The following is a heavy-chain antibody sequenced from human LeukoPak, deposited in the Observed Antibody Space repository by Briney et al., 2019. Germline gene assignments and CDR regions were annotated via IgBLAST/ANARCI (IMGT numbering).Heavy chain of an antibody. J-gene: IGHJ4*02. CDR1: GGSFSGYY. V-gene: IGHV4-34*01. CDR2: INHSGST. CDR3: ARGSLRWITIFGEADYYFDY. Sequence: SETLSLTCAVYGGSFSGYYWNWIRQPPGKGLEWIGEINHSGSTNYNASLKSRVTISVDTSKNQFSLKLSSVTAADTAVYYCARGSLRWITIFGEADYYFDYWGQGTLVTVSS. D-gene: IGHD3-3*01.